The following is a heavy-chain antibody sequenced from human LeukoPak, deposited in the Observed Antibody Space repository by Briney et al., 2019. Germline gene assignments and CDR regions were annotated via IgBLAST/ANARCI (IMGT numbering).Heavy chain of an antibody. D-gene: IGHD3-10*01. Sequence: PSETLSLTCTVSGGSISSGSYYWIWIRQPAGKGLEWIGPIYTSGSTNSNPSLKSRVTISVDTSKNQFSLKLSSVTAADTAVYYCARLAMVRGWRQWAGYHLDYWGQGTLVTVSS. V-gene: IGHV4-61*02. J-gene: IGHJ4*02. CDR2: IYTSGST. CDR3: ARLAMVRGWRQWAGYHLDY. CDR1: GGSISSGSYY.